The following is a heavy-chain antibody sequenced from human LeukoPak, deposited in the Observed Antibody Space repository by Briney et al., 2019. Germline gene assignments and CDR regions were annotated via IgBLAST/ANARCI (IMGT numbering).Heavy chain of an antibody. CDR1: GGSISSYY. CDR2: SYHSGGT. Sequence: SETLSLTCTVSGGSISSYYLSWMRQLPGKGLEWIGYSYHSGGTNYNPSLQGRVTMSIDTSKNQFSLKLTSVTTADTAVYYCARSVSSSRFSLWKYWGQGTLVTVSS. D-gene: IGHD6-13*01. J-gene: IGHJ4*02. CDR3: ARSVSSSRFSLWKY. V-gene: IGHV4-59*01.